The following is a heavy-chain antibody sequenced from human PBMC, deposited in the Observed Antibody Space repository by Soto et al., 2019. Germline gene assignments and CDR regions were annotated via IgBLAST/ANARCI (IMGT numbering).Heavy chain of an antibody. CDR2: IIPFFGTS. CDR1: GGTFRSYP. J-gene: IGHJ6*02. CDR3: ARVGHITNYGMAV. Sequence: QVQLVQSGAEVKKPGSSVKVSCEASGGTFRSYPLNWVRQAPGQGLEWMGGIIPFFGTSNYAQKFQDRVTITADDSTSTAYMELRSLRSEDTAVYYCARVGHITNYGMAVWGQGTTVTVSS. D-gene: IGHD1-26*01. V-gene: IGHV1-69*01.